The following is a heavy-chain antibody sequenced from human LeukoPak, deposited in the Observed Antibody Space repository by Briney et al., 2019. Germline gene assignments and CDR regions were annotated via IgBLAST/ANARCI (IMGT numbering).Heavy chain of an antibody. J-gene: IGHJ4*02. CDR3: AKGYSDYEWFFDY. Sequence: GGSLRLSCAASGFTFSSYAMSWVRQAPGKGLEWVSAISGSGGSTYYADSVKGRFTISRDNSKNTLYLQMNSLRVEDTAVYYCAKGYSDYEWFFDYWGQGTLVTGSS. CDR2: ISGSGGST. V-gene: IGHV3-23*01. CDR1: GFTFSSYA. D-gene: IGHD5-12*01.